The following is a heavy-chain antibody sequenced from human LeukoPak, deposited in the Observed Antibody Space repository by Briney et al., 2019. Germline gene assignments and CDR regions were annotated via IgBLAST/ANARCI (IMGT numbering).Heavy chain of an antibody. J-gene: IGHJ6*03. D-gene: IGHD2-2*01. Sequence: ASVKVSCKASGYTFTSYDINWVRQATGQGLEWMGWMNPNSGNTGYAQKFQGRVTMTRNTSISTAYMELSSLRSEDTAVYYCARSVPAATYYYYYYYMDVWGKGTTVTISS. CDR3: ARSVPAATYYYYYYYMDV. CDR2: MNPNSGNT. V-gene: IGHV1-8*01. CDR1: GYTFTSYD.